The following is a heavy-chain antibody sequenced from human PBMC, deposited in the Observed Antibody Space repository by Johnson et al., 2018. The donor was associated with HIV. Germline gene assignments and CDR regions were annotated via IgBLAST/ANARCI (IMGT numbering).Heavy chain of an antibody. D-gene: IGHD5-18*01. CDR1: GFTVSSNY. J-gene: IGHJ3*02. V-gene: IGHV3-66*02. Sequence: MQLVESGGGLVQPGGSLRLSCAASGFTVSSNYMSWVRQAPGKGLEWVSSFTWNSDKFSYADSVKGRFAISRDNSKNTLYLQMNSLRAEDTAVYYCARGRRIQLWLLADAFDIWGQGTMVTVSS. CDR3: ARGRRIQLWLLADAFDI. CDR2: TWNSDKF.